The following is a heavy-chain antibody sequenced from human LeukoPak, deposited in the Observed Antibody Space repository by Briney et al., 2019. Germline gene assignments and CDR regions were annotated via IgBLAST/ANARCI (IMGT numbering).Heavy chain of an antibody. V-gene: IGHV3-7*01. Sequence: GRSLRLSCAVSGFILNSYWRRWVRHAAGKVREWVANIKQDASEKYYVHSVKGRFTISRDNATNSLYLQMNSLRAEDTAVYYCARDSSDGFDSWGQRTLVTVSS. CDR1: GFILNSYW. CDR2: IKQDASEK. CDR3: ARDSSDGFDS. J-gene: IGHJ4*02. D-gene: IGHD5-24*01.